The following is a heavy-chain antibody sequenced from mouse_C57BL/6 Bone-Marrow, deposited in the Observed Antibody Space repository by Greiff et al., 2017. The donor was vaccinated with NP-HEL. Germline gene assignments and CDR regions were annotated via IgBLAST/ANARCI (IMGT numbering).Heavy chain of an antibody. CDR2: IYYSGTI. Sequence: DVKLQESGPGLVKPSQTVFLTCTVTGISITTGNYRWSWIRQFPGNKLEWIGYIYYSGTITYNPSLTSRTTITRDTPKNQFFLEMNSLTAEDTATYYCARDKEYYAMDYWGQGTSVTVSS. D-gene: IGHD1-3*01. CDR3: ARDKEYYAMDY. J-gene: IGHJ4*01. V-gene: IGHV3-5*01. CDR1: GISITTGNYR.